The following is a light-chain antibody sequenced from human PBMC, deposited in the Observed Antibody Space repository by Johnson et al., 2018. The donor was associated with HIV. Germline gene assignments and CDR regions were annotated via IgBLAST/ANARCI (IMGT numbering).Light chain of an antibody. V-gene: IGLV1-51*01. CDR1: SSNIGNNY. CDR3: GTWDSSLSAYV. CDR2: DNN. Sequence: QSVLTQPPSVSAAPGQKVTISCSGSSSNIGNNYVSWYQQLPGTAPKLLIYDNNKRPSGIPDRFSGSKSGTSATLGITALQTGAEADYYCGTWDSSLSAYVFVTGTKVTVL. J-gene: IGLJ1*01.